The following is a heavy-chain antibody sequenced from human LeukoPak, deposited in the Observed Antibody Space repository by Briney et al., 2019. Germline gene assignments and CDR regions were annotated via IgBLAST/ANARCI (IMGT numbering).Heavy chain of an antibody. V-gene: IGHV3-30*02. D-gene: IGHD1-1*01. CDR1: GFTFSSYG. CDR2: IRYDGSNK. J-gene: IGHJ3*02. CDR3: AKARTGMIGSAFDI. Sequence: GGSLRLSCVASGFTFSSYGMHWVRQAPGRGLEWVAFIRYDGSNKYDADSVRGRFTISRDNSRNMLYLQMNSLRAEDTALYYCAKARTGMIGSAFDIWGQGTMVTVSS.